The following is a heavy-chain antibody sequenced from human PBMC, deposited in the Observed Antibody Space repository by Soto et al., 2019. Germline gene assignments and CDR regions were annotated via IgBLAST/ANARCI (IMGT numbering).Heavy chain of an antibody. J-gene: IGHJ6*02. CDR3: ARGGRYCSGGSCSHKGYYYYGMDV. CDR1: GGSFSGYY. D-gene: IGHD2-15*01. CDR2: INHSGST. Sequence: PSETLSLTCAVYGGSFSGYYWSWIRQPPEKGLEWIGEINHSGSTNYNPSLKSRVTISVDTSKNQFSLKLSSVTAADTAVYYGARGGRYCSGGSCSHKGYYYYGMDVWGQGTTVTVSS. V-gene: IGHV4-34*01.